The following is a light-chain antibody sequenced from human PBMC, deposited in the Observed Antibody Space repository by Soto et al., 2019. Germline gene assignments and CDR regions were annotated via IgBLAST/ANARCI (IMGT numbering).Light chain of an antibody. CDR3: QQYYSTPRT. V-gene: IGKV4-1*01. Sequence: DIVMTQSPDSLAVSLGERATINCKSSQSVLYSSNNKNYLAWYQQKPGQPPKVLIFWASTRESGVPDRFSGSGSETDFTLTISSLQAEDVAVYYCQQYYSTPRTFGQGTKVDIK. CDR2: WAS. CDR1: QSVLYSSNNKNY. J-gene: IGKJ1*01.